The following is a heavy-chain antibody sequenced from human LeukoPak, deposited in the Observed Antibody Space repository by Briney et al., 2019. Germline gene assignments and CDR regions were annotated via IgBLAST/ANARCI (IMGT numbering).Heavy chain of an antibody. J-gene: IGHJ4*02. Sequence: GGSLRLSCAASGFTFNSYSMNWVRQAPGKGLEWVSSISSSTSYIYYADSVKGRFTISRDNVKNSLYLQMNSLRAEDTAVYYCVRDIVPYSSNWYYFDYWGQGTLVTVSS. CDR1: GFTFNSYS. D-gene: IGHD6-13*01. V-gene: IGHV3-21*01. CDR3: VRDIVPYSSNWYYFDY. CDR2: ISSSTSYI.